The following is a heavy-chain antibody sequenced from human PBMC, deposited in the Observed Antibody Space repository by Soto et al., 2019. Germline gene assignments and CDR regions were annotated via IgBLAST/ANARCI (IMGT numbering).Heavy chain of an antibody. J-gene: IGHJ4*02. Sequence: ETLSLTCTVSGGSISSSSYYWGWIRQPPGKGLEWIGSIYYSGSTYYNPSLKSRVTISVDTSKNQFSLKLSSVTAADTAVYYCASHRGAYSSSWYGVDYWGQGTLVTVSS. CDR1: GGSISSSSYY. D-gene: IGHD6-13*01. CDR2: IYYSGST. CDR3: ASHRGAYSSSWYGVDY. V-gene: IGHV4-39*01.